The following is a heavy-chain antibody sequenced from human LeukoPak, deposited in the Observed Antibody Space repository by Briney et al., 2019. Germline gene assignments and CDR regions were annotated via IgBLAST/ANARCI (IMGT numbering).Heavy chain of an antibody. V-gene: IGHV3-30*18. J-gene: IGHJ4*02. Sequence: GRSLRLSCAASGFTFSSYGMHWVRQAPGKGLEWVAVISYDGSNKYYADSVKGRFTISRDNSKNTLYLQMNSLRAEDTAVYYCAKPAYYYDSSGYDYWGQGTLVTVSS. D-gene: IGHD3-22*01. CDR1: GFTFSSYG. CDR3: AKPAYYYDSSGYDY. CDR2: ISYDGSNK.